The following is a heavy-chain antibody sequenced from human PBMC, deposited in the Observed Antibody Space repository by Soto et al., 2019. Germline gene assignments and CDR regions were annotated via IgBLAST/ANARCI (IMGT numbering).Heavy chain of an antibody. D-gene: IGHD1-26*01. V-gene: IGHV4-59*08. J-gene: IGHJ4*02. Sequence: SETLSLTRTVAGGSSGHHYWSWIRQPPGKGLEWVGHVYYGGSTRYNPSLKSRVTLSVDTSKNQFSLKLSSVTAADTAVYYCARLGGSYAVPHFDYWGQGTLVTVSS. CDR3: ARLGGSYAVPHFDY. CDR1: GGSSGHHY. CDR2: VYYGGST.